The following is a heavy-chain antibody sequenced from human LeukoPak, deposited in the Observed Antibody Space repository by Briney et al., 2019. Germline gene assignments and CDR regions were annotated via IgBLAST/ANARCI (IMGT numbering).Heavy chain of an antibody. Sequence: AGGSLRLSCAASGFTTSSYAMSWVRQAPGEGLEWGSAISGSGGSTYYADSVKGRFTISRDNSKNTLYLQMNSLRAEDTAVYYCAKDLLEWRRLGYYYYGMDVWGQGTTVTVS. V-gene: IGHV3-23*01. CDR1: GFTTSSYA. D-gene: IGHD3-3*01. CDR3: AKDLLEWRRLGYYYYGMDV. CDR2: ISGSGGST. J-gene: IGHJ6*02.